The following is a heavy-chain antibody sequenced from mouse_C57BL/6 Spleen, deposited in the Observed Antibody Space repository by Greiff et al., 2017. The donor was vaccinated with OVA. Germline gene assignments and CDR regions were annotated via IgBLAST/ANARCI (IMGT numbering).Heavy chain of an antibody. CDR1: GFSLTSYG. CDR3: ARHDDYDDAYAMDY. V-gene: IGHV2-6-1*01. D-gene: IGHD2-4*01. CDR2: IWSDGST. J-gene: IGHJ4*01. Sequence: QVQLQQSGPGLVAPSQSLSITCTVSGFSLTSYGVHWVRQPPGKGLEWLVVIWSDGSTTYNSALKSRLSISKDNSKSQVFLKMNSLQTDDTAMYYCARHDDYDDAYAMDYWGQGTSVTVSS.